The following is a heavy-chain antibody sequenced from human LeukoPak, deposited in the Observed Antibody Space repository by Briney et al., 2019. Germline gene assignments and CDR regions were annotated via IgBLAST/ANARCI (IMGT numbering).Heavy chain of an antibody. V-gene: IGHV1-2*02. CDR2: INPNSGDT. Sequence: ASVKVSCKTSGYTFSDYYIHWIRQAPGQGLEWVGWINPNSGDTDYAQKFQDRVTMTRDTSMSAAYMEISRLTYDDTAVYYCGRGIQSFDPWGQGTLVTVSS. CDR3: GRGIQSFDP. J-gene: IGHJ5*02. CDR1: GYTFSDYY.